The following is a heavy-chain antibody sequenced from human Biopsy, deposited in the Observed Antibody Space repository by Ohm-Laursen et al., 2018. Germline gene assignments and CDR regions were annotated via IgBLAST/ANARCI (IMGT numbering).Heavy chain of an antibody. D-gene: IGHD1/OR15-1a*01. J-gene: IGHJ5*02. V-gene: IGHV1-69*13. CDR2: IIGIFRTA. Sequence: ASVKVSCKASRYTFTTYYIHWVRQAPGQGLEWMGGIIGIFRTAHYAQKFQGRVTITADEFMSTAYMELSSLRSEDTAVYYCARGGGYNWNNGWFDPWGQGTLVTVSS. CDR3: ARGGGYNWNNGWFDP. CDR1: RYTFTTYY.